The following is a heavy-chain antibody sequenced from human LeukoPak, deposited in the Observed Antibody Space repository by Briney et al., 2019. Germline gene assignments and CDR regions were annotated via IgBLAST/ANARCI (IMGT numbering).Heavy chain of an antibody. CDR1: GYTFTNYY. D-gene: IGHD2-15*01. Sequence: ASVKVSCKASGYTFTNYYMHWVRQAPGQGLEWMGIINPSGGSTSYAQKFQGRVTMTRDTSTSTVYMNLSSLRSEDTAVYYCARSRGYCSGGSCYSYYGMDVWGQGTTVTVSS. J-gene: IGHJ6*02. V-gene: IGHV1-46*01. CDR2: INPSGGST. CDR3: ARSRGYCSGGSCYSYYGMDV.